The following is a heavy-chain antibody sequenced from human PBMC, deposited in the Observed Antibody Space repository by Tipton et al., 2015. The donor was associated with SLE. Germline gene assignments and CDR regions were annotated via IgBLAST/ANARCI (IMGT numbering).Heavy chain of an antibody. CDR1: GGSISSGGYY. D-gene: IGHD3-16*01. J-gene: IGHJ5*02. V-gene: IGHV4-31*03. Sequence: TLSLTCTVSGGSISSGGYYWSWIRQHPGKGLEWIGYIYHSGSTYYNPSLKSRVTISVDRSKNQFSLKLSSVTAADTAVYYCATGGFKFNNWFDPWGQGTLVTVSS. CDR2: IYHSGST. CDR3: ATGGFKFNNWFDP.